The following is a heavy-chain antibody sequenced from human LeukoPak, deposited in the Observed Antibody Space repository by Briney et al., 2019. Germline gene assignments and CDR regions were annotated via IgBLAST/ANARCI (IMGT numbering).Heavy chain of an antibody. CDR2: INPKRGDR. V-gene: IGHV1-2*02. CDR1: GYTFTYYY. J-gene: IGHJ5*02. CDR3: ATFAVGA. D-gene: IGHD3-10*01. Sequence: ASVNVSCKASGYTFTYYYIDWVRQPPGQGLEWMGFINPKRGDRNYAQKFQVRVSMTSDTSISTAHMDLSRLRSDDTAVYYCATFAVGAWGQGILVTVST.